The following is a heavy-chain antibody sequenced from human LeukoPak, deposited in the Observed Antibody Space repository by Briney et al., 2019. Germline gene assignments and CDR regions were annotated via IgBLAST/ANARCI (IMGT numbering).Heavy chain of an antibody. CDR1: SYTFTSYG. CDR2: ISANNGYT. CDR3: ARDEHYYGSGTYYRRASTFDI. V-gene: IGHV1-18*04. D-gene: IGHD3-10*01. Sequence: GASVKVSCKASSYTFTSYGISWVRQDPGQGLEWLGWISANNGYTNYAQKLQGRVTMTTDTSTTTAYMELTSLTSDDTAVYYCARDEHYYGSGTYYRRASTFDIWGQGTMVTVSS. J-gene: IGHJ3*02.